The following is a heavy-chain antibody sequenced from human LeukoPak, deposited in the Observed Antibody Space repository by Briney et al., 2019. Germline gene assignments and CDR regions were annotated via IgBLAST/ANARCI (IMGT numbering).Heavy chain of an antibody. CDR3: ARDIVVVPAAMMGMTNWFDP. J-gene: IGHJ5*02. CDR1: GGSISSGDYY. V-gene: IGHV4-39*07. D-gene: IGHD2-2*01. Sequence: SETLSLTCTVSGGSISSGDYYWSWIRQPPGKGLEWIGSIYHSGSTYYNPSLKSRVTISVDTSKNQFSLKLSSVAAADTAVYYCARDIVVVPAAMMGMTNWFDPWGQGTLVTVSS. CDR2: IYHSGST.